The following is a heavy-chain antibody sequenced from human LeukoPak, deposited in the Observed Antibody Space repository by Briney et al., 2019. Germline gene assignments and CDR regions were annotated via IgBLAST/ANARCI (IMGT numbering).Heavy chain of an antibody. CDR3: TREGVFTGGGNEDYYYMDV. CDR1: GFTFGDYA. D-gene: IGHD2-8*02. Sequence: GGSLRLSCTASGFTFGDYAMSWVRQAPGKGLEWVGFIRSKAYGGTTEYAASVKGRFTISRDDSKSIAYLQMNSLKTEDTAVYYCTREGVFTGGGNEDYYYMDVWGKGTTVTVSS. CDR2: IRSKAYGGTT. V-gene: IGHV3-49*04. J-gene: IGHJ6*03.